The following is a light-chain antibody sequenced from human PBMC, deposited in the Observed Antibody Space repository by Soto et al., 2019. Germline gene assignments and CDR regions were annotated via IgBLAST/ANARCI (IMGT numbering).Light chain of an antibody. V-gene: IGKV1-5*01. J-gene: IGKJ1*01. CDR2: DAS. Sequence: DIQMTQSPSTLSASVGDRVTITCRASQSISSWLAWYQQKPVKAPKLLIYDASSLESGVPSRFSGSGSGTEVTLTISSLQSEDFAVYYCQQSSKRPPTFGQGTKVDI. CDR3: QQSSKRPPT. CDR1: QSISSW.